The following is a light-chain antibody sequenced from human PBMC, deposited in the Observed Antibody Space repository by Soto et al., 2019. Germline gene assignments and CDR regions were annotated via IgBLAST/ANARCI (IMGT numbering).Light chain of an antibody. V-gene: IGKV1-39*01. CDR3: QQSYSTPPVT. CDR1: QSISSY. J-gene: IGKJ5*01. Sequence: DIQMTQSPSSLSASVGARVPITCRASQSISSYLNWYPQKPGKAPKLLIYAASSLQSGVPSRFSGSGSGTDFTLTISSLQPEDFATYYCQQSYSTPPVTFGQGTRLEI. CDR2: AAS.